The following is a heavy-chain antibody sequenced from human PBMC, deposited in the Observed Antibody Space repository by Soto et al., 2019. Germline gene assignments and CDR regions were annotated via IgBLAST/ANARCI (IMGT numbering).Heavy chain of an antibody. Sequence: QVQLQESAPGLVKPSQTLSLPCTVSGGSISSGGYYWGWIRQLPGKGLEWIGYIDYSGSTHYNPSLKSRITMSVDTSKNQFSLKLSSVTAADTAVYYCARKSTVTTCVDYWGQGTLVSVSS. J-gene: IGHJ4*02. CDR3: ARKSTVTTCVDY. V-gene: IGHV4-31*03. D-gene: IGHD4-17*01. CDR1: GGSISSGGYY. CDR2: IDYSGST.